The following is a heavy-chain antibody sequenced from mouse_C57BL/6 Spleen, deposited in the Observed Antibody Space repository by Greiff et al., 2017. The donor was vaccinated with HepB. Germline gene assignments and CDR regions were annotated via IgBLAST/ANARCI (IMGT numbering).Heavy chain of an antibody. V-gene: IGHV5-4*01. CDR1: GFTFSSYA. CDR3: ARDRSGKGSYFDY. CDR2: ISDGGSYT. J-gene: IGHJ2*01. D-gene: IGHD4-1*01. Sequence: EVQLQESGGGLVKPGGSLKLSCAASGFTFSSYAMSWVRQTPEKRLEWVATISDGGSYTYYPDNVKGRLTISRDNAKNNLYLQMSHLKSEDTAMYYCARDRSGKGSYFDYWGQGTTLTVSS.